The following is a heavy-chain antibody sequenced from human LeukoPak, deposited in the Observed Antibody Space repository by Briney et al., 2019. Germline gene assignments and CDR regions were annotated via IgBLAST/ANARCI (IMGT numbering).Heavy chain of an antibody. Sequence: SETLSLTCAVSGGSISSGGYSWSWIRQPPGKGLEWIGYIYHSGSTYYNPSLKSRVTISVDTSKNQFSLKLSSVTAADTAVYYCARDPGIAAAGGSFDYWGQGTLVTVSS. CDR3: ARDPGIAAAGGSFDY. D-gene: IGHD6-13*01. CDR1: GGSISSGGYS. CDR2: IYHSGST. J-gene: IGHJ4*02. V-gene: IGHV4-30-2*01.